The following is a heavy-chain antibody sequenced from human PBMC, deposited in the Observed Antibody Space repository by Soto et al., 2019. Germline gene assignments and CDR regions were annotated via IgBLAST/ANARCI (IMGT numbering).Heavy chain of an antibody. V-gene: IGHV3-53*01. J-gene: IGHJ3*02. CDR3: ARCLGDLSLSAFDI. CDR1: GFTVSSNY. D-gene: IGHD3-16*02. Sequence: EVQLVESGGGLIQPGGSLRLSCGASGFTVSSNYMSWVRQAPGKGLEWVSHIYSGGSTYYADSVKGRFTISRDYSTNTLYHQMNALRAEDTAVYYCARCLGDLSLSAFDIWGQGTLVTVSS. CDR2: IYSGGST.